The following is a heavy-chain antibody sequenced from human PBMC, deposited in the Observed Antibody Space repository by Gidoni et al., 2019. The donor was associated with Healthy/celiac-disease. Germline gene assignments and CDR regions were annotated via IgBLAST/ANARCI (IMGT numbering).Heavy chain of an antibody. Sequence: EVQLVGSGGGFVQPGGSLSPSCAASVFTVSSNYMRWVRQAPGKGLAWVSVIYSGGSTYYADSVKGRFTISRDNSKNTLYLQMNSLRAEDTAVYYCARGVVPAAIVDYWGQGTLVTVSS. CDR1: VFTVSSNY. CDR2: IYSGGST. CDR3: ARGVVPAAIVDY. D-gene: IGHD2-2*02. J-gene: IGHJ4*02. V-gene: IGHV3-66*01.